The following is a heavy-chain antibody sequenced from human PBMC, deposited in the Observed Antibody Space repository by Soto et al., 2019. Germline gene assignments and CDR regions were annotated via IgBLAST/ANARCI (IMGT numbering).Heavy chain of an antibody. D-gene: IGHD3-3*01. Sequence: EVQLLESGGGLIQPGGSLRLSCAASEFTFSNYAMSWVRQAPGKGLEWVSGMSGSGAATYYADSVKGRFTISRDNSKDTMYLQMDSRRAEDTAAYYCAKQAHYDFWSVYNKGMDVWGQGTTVTVS. CDR1: EFTFSNYA. J-gene: IGHJ6*02. CDR3: AKQAHYDFWSVYNKGMDV. CDR2: MSGSGAAT. V-gene: IGHV3-23*01.